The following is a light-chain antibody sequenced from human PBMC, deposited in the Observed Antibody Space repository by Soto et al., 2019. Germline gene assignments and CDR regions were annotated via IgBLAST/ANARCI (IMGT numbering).Light chain of an antibody. V-gene: IGLV2-14*03. J-gene: IGLJ2*01. CDR2: DVS. CDR1: SSDVGAYNY. CDR3: SSYTSSTLV. Sequence: QSALTQPASVSGSPGQSITISCTGTSSDVGAYNYVSWYQQHPGTAPKLMIYDVSNRPSGISNRFSGSKSGNTASLTISGLQAEDEAGYYCSSYTSSTLVFGGGTKLTVL.